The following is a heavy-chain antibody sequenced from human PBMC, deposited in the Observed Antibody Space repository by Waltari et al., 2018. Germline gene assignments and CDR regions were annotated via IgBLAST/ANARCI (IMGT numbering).Heavy chain of an antibody. Sequence: QLQLQESGPGLVKPSETLSLTCTVSGGSISSSSYYWGWTRQPQGKGLEWIGSIYYSGSTYYNPSLKSRVTISVDTSKNQFSLQLNSVTPEDTAVYYCARDLRHSSGWKHYYFDYWGQGTLVTVSS. CDR1: GGSISSSSYY. V-gene: IGHV4-39*02. CDR3: ARDLRHSSGWKHYYFDY. J-gene: IGHJ4*02. CDR2: IYYSGST. D-gene: IGHD6-19*01.